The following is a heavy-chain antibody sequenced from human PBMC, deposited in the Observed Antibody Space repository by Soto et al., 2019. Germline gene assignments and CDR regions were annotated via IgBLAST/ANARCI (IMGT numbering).Heavy chain of an antibody. J-gene: IGHJ4*02. CDR2: ISYDGSNK. CDR1: GFTFSSYG. CDR3: AKDHARYRYYYDSSGYYYDY. D-gene: IGHD3-22*01. V-gene: IGHV3-30*18. Sequence: QVQLVESGGGVVQPGRSLRLSCAASGFTFSSYGMHWVRQAPGKGLEWVAVISYDGSNKYYADSVKGRFTISRDNSKNTLYLQMNSLRAEDTAVYYCAKDHARYRYYYDSSGYYYDYWGQGTLVTVSS.